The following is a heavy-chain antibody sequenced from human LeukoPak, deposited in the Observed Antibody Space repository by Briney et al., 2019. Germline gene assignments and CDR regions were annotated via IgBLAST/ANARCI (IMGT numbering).Heavy chain of an antibody. CDR1: GFSLSTSGMC. CDR3: ARIGDYDILTGYYNFDY. V-gene: IGHV2-70*11. CDR2: IDWDDDK. D-gene: IGHD3-9*01. Sequence: QTLSLTCTFSGFSLSTSGMCVSWIRQPPRKALEWLARIDWDDDKYYSTSLKTRLTISKDTSKNQVVLTMTNMDPVDTATYYCARIGDYDILTGYYNFDYWGQGTLVTVSS. J-gene: IGHJ4*02.